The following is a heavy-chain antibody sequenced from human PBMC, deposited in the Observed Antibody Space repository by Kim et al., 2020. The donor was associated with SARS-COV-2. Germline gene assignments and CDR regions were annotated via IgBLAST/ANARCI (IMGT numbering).Heavy chain of an antibody. CDR3: ARLFIAAGVFDY. CDR2: IYYSGST. D-gene: IGHD6-6*01. V-gene: IGHV4-59*13. J-gene: IGHJ4*02. Sequence: SETLSLTCTVSGGSISSYYWSWIRQPPGKGLEWIGYIYYSGSTNYNPSLKSRVTISVDTSKNQFSLKLSSVTAADTAVYYCARLFIAAGVFDYWGQGTLVTVSS. CDR1: GGSISSYY.